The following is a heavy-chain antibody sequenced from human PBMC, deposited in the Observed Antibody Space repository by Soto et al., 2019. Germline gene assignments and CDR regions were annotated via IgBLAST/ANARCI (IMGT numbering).Heavy chain of an antibody. D-gene: IGHD3-22*01. CDR1: GFTFSSYA. CDR3: AKVHLITMIVVDAFDY. CDR2: ISGSGGST. V-gene: IGHV3-23*01. Sequence: GGSLRLSCAASGFTFSSYAMSWVRQAPGKGLEWVSAISGSGGSTYYADSVKGRFTISRDNSKNTLYLQMNSLRAEDTAVYYCAKVHLITMIVVDAFDYWGQGTLVTVSS. J-gene: IGHJ4*02.